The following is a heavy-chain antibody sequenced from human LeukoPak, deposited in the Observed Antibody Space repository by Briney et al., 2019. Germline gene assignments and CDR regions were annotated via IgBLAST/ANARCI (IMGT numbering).Heavy chain of an antibody. CDR3: ARLLRWVYYFDY. CDR1: GGSISNNNYY. CDR2: IYYSGST. J-gene: IGHJ4*02. D-gene: IGHD4-23*01. V-gene: IGHV4-39*01. Sequence: SETLSLTCTVSGGSISNNNYYWGWIRQPPGKGLEWIGSIYYSGSTYYNPSLRSRVTISVDTSKDQFSLKLSSVTAADTAVYYCARLLRWVYYFDYWGQGTLVTVSS.